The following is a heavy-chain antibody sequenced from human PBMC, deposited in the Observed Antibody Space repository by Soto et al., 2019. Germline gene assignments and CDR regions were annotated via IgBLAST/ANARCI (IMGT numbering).Heavy chain of an antibody. CDR3: AKNQGVELVPLATVDWFDP. V-gene: IGHV3-23*01. Sequence: GSLRLSCAASGFIFTKYAMNWVRQAPGKVLEWISSISGSGFKKYYADSVKGRFTISRDNSKSTVYLELNNLSAEDTAVYHCAKNQGVELVPLATVDWFDPWGQGSVVTVSS. CDR1: GFIFTKYA. CDR2: ISGSGFKK. D-gene: IGHD1-26*01. J-gene: IGHJ5*02.